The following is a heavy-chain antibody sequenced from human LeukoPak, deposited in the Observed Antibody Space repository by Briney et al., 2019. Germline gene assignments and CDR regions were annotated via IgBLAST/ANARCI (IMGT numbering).Heavy chain of an antibody. CDR1: GYTFTSNY. CDR2: IYPRDGST. Sequence: VASVKVSCKASGYTFTSNYIHWVRQAPGQGLEWMGMIYPRDGSTSYAQKFQGRVTITRDTSASTAYMELSSLRSEDTAVYYCARDPSYYDFWSGSYASYFDYWGQGTLVTVSS. D-gene: IGHD3-3*01. CDR3: ARDPSYYDFWSGSYASYFDY. J-gene: IGHJ4*02. V-gene: IGHV1-46*01.